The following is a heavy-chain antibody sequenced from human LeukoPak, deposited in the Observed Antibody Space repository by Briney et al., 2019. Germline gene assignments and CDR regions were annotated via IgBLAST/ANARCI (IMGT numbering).Heavy chain of an antibody. CDR3: ARVAAADPYDAFDI. CDR2: MNPNSGNT. D-gene: IGHD6-13*01. CDR1: GYTFTSYD. V-gene: IGHV1-8*03. J-gene: IGHJ3*02. Sequence: ASVKVSCKASGYTFTSYDINWVRQATGQGLEWMGWMNPNSGNTGYAQKFQGRVTITRNTSISTAYMELSSLRSEDTAVYYCARVAAADPYDAFDIWGQGTMVTVSS.